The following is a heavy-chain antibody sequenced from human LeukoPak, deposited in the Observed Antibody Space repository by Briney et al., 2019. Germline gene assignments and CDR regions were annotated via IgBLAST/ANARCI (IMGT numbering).Heavy chain of an antibody. CDR3: VRDQGAPDY. D-gene: IGHD4/OR15-4a*01. Sequence: GGSLRLSCAASGFTFGSYAMNWVRQAPGKGLEWISYISDSSTTIYYADSVKGRFTTSRDNAKNSLHLQMNSLRVEDTAVYYCVRDQGAPDYWGQGTLVTVSS. J-gene: IGHJ4*02. CDR2: ISDSSTTI. CDR1: GFTFGSYA. V-gene: IGHV3-48*01.